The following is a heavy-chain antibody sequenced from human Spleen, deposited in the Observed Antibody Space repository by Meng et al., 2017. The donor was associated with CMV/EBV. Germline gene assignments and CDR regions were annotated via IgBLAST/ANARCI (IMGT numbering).Heavy chain of an antibody. CDR3: ATARTTYFDY. CDR2: IKQDGSEK. CDR1: GFTFSSYA. Sequence: GGSLRLSCAASGFTFSSYAMSWVRQAPGKGLEWVATIKQDGSEKYYVDSVKGRFTISRDYAKNSLYLQMNSLRAEDTAVYYCATARTTYFDYWGQGILVTVSS. D-gene: IGHD1-14*01. J-gene: IGHJ4*02. V-gene: IGHV3-7*01.